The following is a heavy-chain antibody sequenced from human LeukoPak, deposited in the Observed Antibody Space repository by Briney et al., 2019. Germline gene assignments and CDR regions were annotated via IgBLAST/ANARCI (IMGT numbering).Heavy chain of an antibody. CDR3: ARGMIRGVIGGGAFDI. D-gene: IGHD3-10*01. V-gene: IGHV1-69*06. Sequence: SVKVSCKASGGTFSNYAISWVRQAPGQGLEWMGGIIPIFETSNYAQKFQDRVTITADKSTNTAYMELSSLRSEDTAVYYCARGMIRGVIGGGAFDIWGQGTMVTVSS. J-gene: IGHJ3*02. CDR2: IIPIFETS. CDR1: GGTFSNYA.